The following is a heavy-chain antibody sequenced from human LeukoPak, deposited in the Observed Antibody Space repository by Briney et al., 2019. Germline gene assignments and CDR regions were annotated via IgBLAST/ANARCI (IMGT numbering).Heavy chain of an antibody. V-gene: IGHV3-23*01. Sequence: GGSLRLSCVASGFTFSSTTMGWVRQAPGRGLEWVSSITAIDGHIYYADSVKGRFTISRDNSKNTLYLQMNSLRAEDTAVYYCAKNSDYYFDYWGQGTLVTVSS. J-gene: IGHJ4*02. CDR3: AKNSDYYFDY. D-gene: IGHD1-7*01. CDR2: ITAIDGHI. CDR1: GFTFSSTT.